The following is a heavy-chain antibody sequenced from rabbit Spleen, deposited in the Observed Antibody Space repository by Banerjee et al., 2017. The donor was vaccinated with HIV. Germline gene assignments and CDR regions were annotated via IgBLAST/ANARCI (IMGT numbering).Heavy chain of an antibody. CDR1: GFDFSSDVL. J-gene: IGHJ4*01. Sequence: QSLEESGGDLVQPEGSLTLTCKASGFDFSSDVLCWVRQAPGKGLEWIACIYAGTSGKTYYATWAKGRFSISKTSSTTVTLQMTSLTAADTATYFCARDLTDAIGWNFNLWGPGTLVTVS. CDR2: IYAGTSGKT. CDR3: ARDLTDAIGWNFNL. D-gene: IGHD1-1*01. V-gene: IGHV1S40*01.